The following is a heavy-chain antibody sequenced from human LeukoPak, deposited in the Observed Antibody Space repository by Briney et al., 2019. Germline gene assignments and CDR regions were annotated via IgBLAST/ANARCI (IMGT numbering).Heavy chain of an antibody. Sequence: SGTLSLTCTVSGVSISSSTYYWGWIRQSPGKGLEWIGSVNYAVNTYYNPSLKSRVTISADTSKNQFSLKMNFVTAADTALYYCARHLGPYSASYLDYWGQGSLVTVSS. CDR1: GVSISSSTYY. CDR2: VNYAVNT. J-gene: IGHJ4*02. CDR3: ARHLGPYSASYLDY. D-gene: IGHD1-26*01. V-gene: IGHV4-39*01.